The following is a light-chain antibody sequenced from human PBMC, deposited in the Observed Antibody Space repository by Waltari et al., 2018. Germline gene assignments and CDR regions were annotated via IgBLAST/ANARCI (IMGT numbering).Light chain of an antibody. CDR3: QQYYSTPPT. CDR2: WAS. Sequence: DLVMTPSPDSLAVSLGEGATINRKSTPNLLWSYNFKNSLSWYHQKPGQPPKLLIYWASTRESGVPDRFSGSGSGTNVTLSISGLQAEDVAVYYCQQYYSTPPTFGQGTKLKIK. J-gene: IGKJ2*01. CDR1: PNLLWSYNFKNS. V-gene: IGKV4-1*01.